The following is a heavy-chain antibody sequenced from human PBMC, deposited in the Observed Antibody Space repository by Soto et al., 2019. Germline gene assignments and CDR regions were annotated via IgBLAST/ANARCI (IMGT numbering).Heavy chain of an antibody. D-gene: IGHD6-6*01. CDR3: ARCKKWDSSIAPDH. J-gene: IGHJ4*02. V-gene: IGHV4-59*01. CDR2: ISYFGTT. Sequence: QVQLQESGPGLVKPSETLSLTCSVSGGSISDYFSVWIRQPPGRGLEWIGQISYFGTTIYNASLEGRVSMSRDTPKNQFSLTLTSVTAADTAVYFCARCKKWDSSIAPDHWGQGILVSVSS. CDR1: GGSISDYF.